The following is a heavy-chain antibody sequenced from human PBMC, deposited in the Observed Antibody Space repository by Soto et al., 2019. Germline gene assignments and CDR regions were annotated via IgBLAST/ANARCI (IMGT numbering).Heavy chain of an antibody. V-gene: IGHV4-4*02. CDR3: ARVKKRAAAGNFDY. Sequence: SETLSLTCAVSGGSFTSNNWWTWVRQPPGQGLEWIGEIYRTGSTNYNPSLKSRVTISLDKSKNQFSLKLSSVTAADTAVYYCARVKKRAAAGNFDYWGQGTLVTVSS. CDR2: IYRTGST. CDR1: GGSFTSNNW. J-gene: IGHJ4*02. D-gene: IGHD6-13*01.